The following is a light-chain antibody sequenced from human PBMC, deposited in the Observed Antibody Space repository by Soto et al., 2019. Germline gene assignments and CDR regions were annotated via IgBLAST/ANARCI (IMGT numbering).Light chain of an antibody. CDR3: SSSTSSNTLV. CDR1: KNDIGSSDY. CDR2: GVS. J-gene: IGLJ3*02. Sequence: QSVLTQPASVSASPGQSITISCTGGKNDIGSSDYVSWYQQHPGKAPKLIIYGVSNRPSGTSDRFSGSKSGNTASLTISWLQADDEADYYCSSSTSSNTLVFGGGTQLTVL. V-gene: IGLV2-14*01.